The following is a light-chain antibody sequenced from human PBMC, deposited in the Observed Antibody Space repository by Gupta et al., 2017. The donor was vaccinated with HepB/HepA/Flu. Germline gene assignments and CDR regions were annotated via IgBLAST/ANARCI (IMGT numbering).Light chain of an antibody. J-gene: IGLJ3*02. V-gene: IGLV4-69*01. CDR1: SGHSSYA. Sequence: QLVLTQSPSASASLGASVKLTCTLSSGHSSYAIAWHQQQPEKGPRYLMKLNSDGSYSKGDGIPDRFSGSSSGAERYLTISSLQAEDEAYYYCQTWGTGIRVFGGGTKLTVL. CDR2: LNSDGSY. CDR3: QTWGTGIRV.